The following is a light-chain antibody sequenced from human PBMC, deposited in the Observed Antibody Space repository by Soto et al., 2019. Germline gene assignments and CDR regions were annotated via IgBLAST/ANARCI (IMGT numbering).Light chain of an antibody. V-gene: IGKV3D-20*02. Sequence: EIVLTQSPGTLSLSPGGRATLSCRASQSVSSSSLSWYQQKPGQAPRLLIYDTSSRATDIPDRFSGSGSGTDFTLTISRLEPEDFTVYYCQQRSNWPPFTFGPGTKVDIK. CDR3: QQRSNWPPFT. J-gene: IGKJ3*01. CDR2: DTS. CDR1: QSVSSSS.